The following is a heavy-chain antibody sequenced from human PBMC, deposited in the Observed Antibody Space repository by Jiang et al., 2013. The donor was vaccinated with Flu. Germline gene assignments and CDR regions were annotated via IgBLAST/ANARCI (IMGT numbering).Heavy chain of an antibody. V-gene: IGHV3-30*03. J-gene: IGHJ4*02. CDR3: VREGDNIVAFDS. D-gene: IGHD2/OR15-2a*01. Sequence: WVRQAPGEGLEWVAFLSNDGSNEYYAESVKGRFAVSRDNSRNTVYLQMNSLRNDDTALYYCVREGDNIVAFDSWGQGALVTVSS. CDR2: LSNDGSNE.